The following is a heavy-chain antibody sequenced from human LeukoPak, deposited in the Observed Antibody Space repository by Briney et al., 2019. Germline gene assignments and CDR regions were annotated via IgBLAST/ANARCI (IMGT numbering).Heavy chain of an antibody. V-gene: IGHV3-23*01. D-gene: IGHD6-13*01. Sequence: GGSLRLSCAASGFTFSSYAMSWVRQAPGKGLEWVSAISGSGGSTYYADSVKGRFTISRDNSNNTLSLQINSLRTEDTAVYYCAKALRQQLVDWGQGTLVVVSS. J-gene: IGHJ4*02. CDR1: GFTFSSYA. CDR2: ISGSGGST. CDR3: AKALRQQLVD.